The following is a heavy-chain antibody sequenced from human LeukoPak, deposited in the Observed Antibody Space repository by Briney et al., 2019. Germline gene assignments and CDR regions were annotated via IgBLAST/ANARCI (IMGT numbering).Heavy chain of an antibody. CDR3: ARDFGNHWLLYPNWFDP. CDR1: GGSISSGSYS. CDR2: IYHTGNT. V-gene: IGHV4-30-2*01. J-gene: IGHJ5*02. Sequence: PSQTLSLTCAVSGGSISSGSYSWNWIRQPPGKGLEWIGYIYHTGNTFYNPSLKSRVTISVDTSKNQFSLKLSSVTAADTAVYYCARDFGNHWLLYPNWFDPWGQGTLVTVSS. D-gene: IGHD3-9*01.